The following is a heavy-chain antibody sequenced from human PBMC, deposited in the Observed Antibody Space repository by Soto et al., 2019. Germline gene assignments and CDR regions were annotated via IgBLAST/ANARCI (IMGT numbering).Heavy chain of an antibody. CDR2: ISSNGGST. CDR3: ARESHDYGDYDWFDP. V-gene: IGHV3-64*01. D-gene: IGHD4-17*01. Sequence: TGGSLRLSCAGSGFTFSSYAMRWVRQAPGKGLEYVSAISSNGGSTYYANSVKGRFTNSRDNSKNTLYLQMGSLRAEDMAVYYCARESHDYGDYDWFDPWGQGT. J-gene: IGHJ5*02. CDR1: GFTFSSYA.